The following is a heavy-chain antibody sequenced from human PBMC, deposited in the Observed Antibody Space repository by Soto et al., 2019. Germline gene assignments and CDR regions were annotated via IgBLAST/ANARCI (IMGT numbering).Heavy chain of an antibody. CDR1: GGSVTSSDFY. J-gene: IGHJ4*02. Sequence: QVQLQESGPGLVKPSQTLSLTCRVSGGSVTSSDFYWSWLRQPPGKGLEWIGYIYYSENSYYAPSLGSRVSISLAKSTNLFSLRLTSVTAADTAVYYCASKKGYCSRSVCFPPNRLDLWGPGLLVTVSS. V-gene: IGHV4-30-4*01. CDR2: IYYSENS. CDR3: ASKKGYCSRSVCFPPNRLDL. D-gene: IGHD2-2*01.